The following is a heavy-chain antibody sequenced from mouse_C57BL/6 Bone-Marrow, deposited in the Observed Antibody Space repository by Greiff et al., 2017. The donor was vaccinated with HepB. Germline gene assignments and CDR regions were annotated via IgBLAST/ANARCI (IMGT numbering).Heavy chain of an antibody. CDR3: ASSTATSFAY. CDR2: IYPGSGNT. J-gene: IGHJ3*01. D-gene: IGHD4-1*02. CDR1: GYTFTDYY. V-gene: IGHV1-76*01. Sequence: VHLVESGAELVRPGASVKLSCKASGYTFTDYYINWVKQRPGQGLEWIARIYPGSGNTYYNEKFKGKATLTAEKSSSTAYMLLSSLTSEDSAVFCCASSTATSFAYWGQGTLVTVSA.